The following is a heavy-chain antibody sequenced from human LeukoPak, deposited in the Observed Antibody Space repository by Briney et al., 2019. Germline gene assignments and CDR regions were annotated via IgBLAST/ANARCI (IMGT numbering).Heavy chain of an antibody. D-gene: IGHD3-16*01. Sequence: GGSLRLSCAASGFTFSSYWMHWVRQAPGKGLVWVSRINTDGSTTTYADSVKGRFTISRDNAKNTLYLQMNSLRVEDTAVYYCGRGDGAGGQGTMVTVSS. CDR3: GRGDGA. CDR2: INTDGSTT. CDR1: GFTFSSYW. V-gene: IGHV3-74*01. J-gene: IGHJ3*01.